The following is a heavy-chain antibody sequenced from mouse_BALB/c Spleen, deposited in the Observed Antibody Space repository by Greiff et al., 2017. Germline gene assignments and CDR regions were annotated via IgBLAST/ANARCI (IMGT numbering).Heavy chain of an antibody. J-gene: IGHJ2*01. D-gene: IGHD2-14*01. CDR2: ISYDGSN. V-gene: IGHV3-6*02. CDR3: ARAGYDDYFDY. Sequence: EVKLVESGPGLVKPSQSLSLTCSVTGYSITSGYYWNWIRQFPGNKLEWMGYISYDGSNNYNPSLKNRISITRDTSKNQFFLKLNSVTTEDTATYYCARAGYDDYFDYWGQGTTLTVSS. CDR1: GYSITSGYY.